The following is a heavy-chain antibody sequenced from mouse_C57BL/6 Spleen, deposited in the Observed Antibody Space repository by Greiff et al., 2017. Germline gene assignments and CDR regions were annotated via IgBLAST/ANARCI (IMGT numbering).Heavy chain of an antibody. J-gene: IGHJ3*01. V-gene: IGHV14-2*01. Sequence: EVQLQQSGAELVKPGASVKLSCTASGFNIKDYYMHWVKQRTEQGLEWIGRIDPEDGETKSAPKFQGKATITADTSSSTAYLQLSSLTSEDTAVYYCAHDGYSWFAGWGPGTLVTVSA. CDR3: AHDGYSWFAG. D-gene: IGHD2-3*01. CDR2: IDPEDGET. CDR1: GFNIKDYY.